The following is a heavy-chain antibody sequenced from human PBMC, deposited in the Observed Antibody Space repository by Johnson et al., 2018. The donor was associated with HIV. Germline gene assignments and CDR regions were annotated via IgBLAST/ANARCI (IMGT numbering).Heavy chain of an antibody. CDR3: ARDDYAFHI. D-gene: IGHD2-21*02. CDR2: IWYDGSNK. J-gene: IGHJ3*02. CDR1: GFTFSSYG. Sequence: QVQLVESGGGLVKPGGSLRLSCAASGFTFSSYGMHWVRQAPGKGLEWVAVIWYDGSNKYSADSVKGRFTISRDNAKNSLYLQMNSLRAEDTAVYYCARDDYAFHIWGQGTVVTVSS. V-gene: IGHV3-33*08.